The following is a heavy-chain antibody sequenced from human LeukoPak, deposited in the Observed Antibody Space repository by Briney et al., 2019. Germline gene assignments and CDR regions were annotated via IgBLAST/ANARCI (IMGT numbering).Heavy chain of an antibody. CDR2: MNPNSGNT. Sequence: ASVKVSCKASGYTFTGYYMHWVRQAPGQGLEWMGWMNPNSGNTGYAQKFQGRVTMTRNTSISTAYMELSSLRSEDTAVYYCARGETATLAGVDYWGQGTLVTVSS. J-gene: IGHJ4*02. CDR3: ARGETATLAGVDY. CDR1: GYTFTGYY. D-gene: IGHD2-21*02. V-gene: IGHV1-8*02.